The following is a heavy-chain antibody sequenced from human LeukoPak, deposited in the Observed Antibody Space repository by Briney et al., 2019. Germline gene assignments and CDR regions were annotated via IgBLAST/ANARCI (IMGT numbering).Heavy chain of an antibody. D-gene: IGHD4-23*01. CDR3: ARADYGGNSDFHY. J-gene: IGHJ4*02. Sequence: GGSLRHSCAASGFTFSTYWMHWVRQAPGQGLVWVSRISSDGSIAINADSVEGRFTVSRDNAKNTLYLQMNSLRVEDTAVYYCARADYGGNSDFHYWGQGTLVTVSS. CDR1: GFTFSTYW. CDR2: ISSDGSIA. V-gene: IGHV3-74*01.